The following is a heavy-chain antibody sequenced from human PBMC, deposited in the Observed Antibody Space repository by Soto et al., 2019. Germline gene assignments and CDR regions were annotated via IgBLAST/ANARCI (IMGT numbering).Heavy chain of an antibody. J-gene: IGHJ6*02. Sequence: QVQLVESGGGLVKPGGSLRLSCAASGFTFSDYYMSWIRQAPGKGLEWVSHISSSGRTIYYADSVKGRFTISRDNAKNSRYLQMNSLRAEDTAVYYCARQKAWAGEWLSLYAPGMDVWGQGTTVTVSS. D-gene: IGHD3-22*01. CDR1: GFTFSDYY. V-gene: IGHV3-11*01. CDR2: ISSSGRTI. CDR3: ARQKAWAGEWLSLYAPGMDV.